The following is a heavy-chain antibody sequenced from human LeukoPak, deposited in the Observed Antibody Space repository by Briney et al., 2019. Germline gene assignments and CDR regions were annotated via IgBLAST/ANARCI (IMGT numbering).Heavy chain of an antibody. Sequence: GGSLRLSCAVSGFTFDDYLMHWVRQAPGKGLEWVSAISGSGGNTYYADSVKGRFTISRDNSKNMLYLQMNSLRAEDTAVYYGAKDDGGSYYIYYYYMDVWGKGATVTISS. CDR2: ISGSGGNT. V-gene: IGHV3-23*01. J-gene: IGHJ6*03. CDR3: AKDDGGSYYIYYYYMDV. D-gene: IGHD1-26*01. CDR1: GFTFDDYL.